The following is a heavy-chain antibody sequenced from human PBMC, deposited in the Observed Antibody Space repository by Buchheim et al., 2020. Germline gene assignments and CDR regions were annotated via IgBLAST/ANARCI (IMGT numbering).Heavy chain of an antibody. V-gene: IGHV1-8*01. D-gene: IGHD6-6*01. CDR1: GYTFTSYD. CDR2: MNPNSGNT. Sequence: QVQLVQSGAEVKKPGASVKVSCKASGYTFTSYDINWVRQATGQGLEWMGWMNPNSGNTGYAHKFQGRVTMTRNTSISTANLELSSLRSEDTAVYYWARVHLGSSAYYYYYYYMDVWGKGTT. CDR3: ARVHLGSSAYYYYYYYMDV. J-gene: IGHJ6*03.